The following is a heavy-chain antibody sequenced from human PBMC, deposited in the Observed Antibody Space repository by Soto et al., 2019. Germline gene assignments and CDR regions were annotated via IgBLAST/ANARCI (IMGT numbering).Heavy chain of an antibody. CDR3: ARGYRSLDY. Sequence: PSETLSLTCTVSGGSISNYYWSWIRQPPGKGLEWIGYIYYSGSTNYNPSLKSRVTISVDTSKNQFSLKLSSVTAADTAVYYCARGYRSLDYWGQGTLVNGSS. CDR2: IYYSGST. V-gene: IGHV4-59*01. CDR1: GGSISNYY. D-gene: IGHD4-4*01. J-gene: IGHJ4*02.